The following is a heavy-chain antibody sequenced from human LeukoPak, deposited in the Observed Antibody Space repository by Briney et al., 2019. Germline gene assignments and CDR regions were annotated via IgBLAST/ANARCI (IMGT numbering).Heavy chain of an antibody. Sequence: SQTLSLTCAISGDSVSSNSAAWNRIRQSPSRGLEWLGRTYYRSKWYNDYAVSVKSRITINPDTSKNQFSLQLNSVTPEDTAVYYCASSRKGDVYQLLIWGQGTLVTVSS. CDR3: ASSRKGDVYQLLI. CDR1: GDSVSSNSAA. J-gene: IGHJ4*02. CDR2: TYYRSKWYN. V-gene: IGHV6-1*01. D-gene: IGHD2-2*01.